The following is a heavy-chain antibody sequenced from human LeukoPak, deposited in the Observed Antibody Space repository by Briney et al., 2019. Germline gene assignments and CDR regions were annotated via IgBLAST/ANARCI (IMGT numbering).Heavy chain of an antibody. J-gene: IGHJ6*02. CDR3: VRVRWGSYYYYYGMDV. D-gene: IGHD7-27*01. CDR1: GGTFSSYT. CDR2: IIPILGIA. V-gene: IGHV1-69*02. Sequence: GSSVKVSCKASGGTFSSYTISWVRQAPGQGLEWMGRIIPILGIANYAQKFQGRVTITADKSTSTAYMELSSLRSEDTAVYYCVRVRWGSYYYYYGMDVWGQGTTVTVSS.